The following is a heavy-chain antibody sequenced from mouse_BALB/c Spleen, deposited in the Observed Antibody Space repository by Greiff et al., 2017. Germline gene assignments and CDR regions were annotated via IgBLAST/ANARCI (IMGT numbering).Heavy chain of an antibody. V-gene: IGHV5-6-3*01. CDR2: INSNGGST. Sequence: EVKLVESGGGLVQPGGSLKLSCAASGFTFSSYGMSWVRQTPDKRLELVATINSNGGSTYYPDSVKGRFTISRDNAKNTLYLQMSSLKSEDTAMYYCASHYDYDGDYYAMDYWGQGTSVTVSS. CDR3: ASHYDYDGDYYAMDY. J-gene: IGHJ4*01. D-gene: IGHD2-4*01. CDR1: GFTFSSYG.